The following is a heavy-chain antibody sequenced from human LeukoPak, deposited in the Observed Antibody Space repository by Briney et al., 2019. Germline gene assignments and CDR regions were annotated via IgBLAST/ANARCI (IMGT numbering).Heavy chain of an antibody. CDR1: GFTFSDYT. CDR2: MSNDGSIK. V-gene: IGHV3-30-3*01. CDR3: AREFTIFGVVIQRYDAFDV. Sequence: GRSLRLSCAASGFTFSDYTIHWVRQAPGKGLEWVAVMSNDGSIKKYANSVKGRFTISRDNSKSSLYLQMDSLRAEDTAEYYCAREFTIFGVVIQRYDAFDVWGQGTMVTVSS. J-gene: IGHJ3*01. D-gene: IGHD3-3*01.